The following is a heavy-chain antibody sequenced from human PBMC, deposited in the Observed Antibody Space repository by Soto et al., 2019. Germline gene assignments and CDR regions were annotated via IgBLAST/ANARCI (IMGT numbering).Heavy chain of an antibody. CDR2: INSDGSST. V-gene: IGHV3-74*01. D-gene: IGHD2-15*01. CDR1: GFTFSSYW. J-gene: IGHJ5*02. Sequence: EVQLVESGGGLVQPGGSLRLSCAASGFTFSSYWMHWVRQTPGKGLVWVSRINSDGSSTNYADSVKGRFTISRDNAKNTQYLQMNSLRAEDTAVYHCARVPDCSGGSCYSWFDPWGQGTLVTVSS. CDR3: ARVPDCSGGSCYSWFDP.